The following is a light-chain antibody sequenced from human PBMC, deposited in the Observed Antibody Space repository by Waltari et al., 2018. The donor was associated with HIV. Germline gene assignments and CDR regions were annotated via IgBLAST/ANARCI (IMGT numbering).Light chain of an antibody. J-gene: IGKJ2*03. CDR1: QRVSRN. Sequence: EIVMTQSPATLPVSPGESVTLSCRASQRVSRNLDWYQQRPGQAPRLLIFSASTRAPGIPARFSGSVSGAEFTLTISSLQSEDFAVYCCQQCNDWPLYSFGQGTRLGI. CDR2: SAS. V-gene: IGKV3-15*01. CDR3: QQCNDWPLYS.